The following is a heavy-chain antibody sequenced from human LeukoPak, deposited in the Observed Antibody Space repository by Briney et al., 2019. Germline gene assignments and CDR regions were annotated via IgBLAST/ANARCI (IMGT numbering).Heavy chain of an antibody. Sequence: PGGSLRLSCAASGFTFSDYYMSWIRQAPGKGLEWVSYISSSGSTIYYADSVKGRFTISRDNSKNTLYLQMNSLRAEDTAVYYCAKNTEIQLWLSDFDYWGQGTLVTVSS. CDR3: AKNTEIQLWLSDFDY. D-gene: IGHD5-18*01. J-gene: IGHJ4*02. CDR1: GFTFSDYY. CDR2: ISSSGSTI. V-gene: IGHV3-11*01.